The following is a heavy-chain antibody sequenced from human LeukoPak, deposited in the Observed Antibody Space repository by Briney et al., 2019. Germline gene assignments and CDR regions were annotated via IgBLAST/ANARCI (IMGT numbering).Heavy chain of an antibody. J-gene: IGHJ6*02. CDR3: ARGAITMVRGVIYYYYGMDV. CDR1: VYTFTSYG. CDR2: TIAYNGNT. D-gene: IGHD3-10*01. Sequence: ASVKVSCKASVYTFTSYGYGWVRQAPGQGIGWVGWTIAYNGNTNYAQKLQGRVTMTTDTSTSTAYMELRSLRSDDTAVYYCARGAITMVRGVIYYYYGMDVWGQGTTVTVSS. V-gene: IGHV1-18*01.